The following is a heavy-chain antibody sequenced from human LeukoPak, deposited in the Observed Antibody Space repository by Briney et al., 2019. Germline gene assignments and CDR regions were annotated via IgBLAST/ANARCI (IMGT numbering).Heavy chain of an antibody. CDR2: IRYDATDT. CDR1: GFPFSNSD. CDR3: VTNRVSQTYADAFEI. D-gene: IGHD3-10*01. V-gene: IGHV3-30*02. Sequence: GGSLRLSCASSGFPFSNSDMHWVRQAPGKGLEWVAFIRYDATDTFYGDSVKGRFTISRDNSKNTLFLQMNSLRPEDTSIYYCVTNRVSQTYADAFEIWGQGTMVTVSS. J-gene: IGHJ3*02.